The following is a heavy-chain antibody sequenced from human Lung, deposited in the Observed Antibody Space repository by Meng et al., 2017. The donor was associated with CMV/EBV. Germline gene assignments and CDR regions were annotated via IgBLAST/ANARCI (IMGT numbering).Heavy chain of an antibody. D-gene: IGHD1-26*01. Sequence: RSXRLSCAASGFTFSTFAMSWVRQAPGKGLQWVSVLYSGDDSPYYADSVKGRFTISRDNSKNMLYLQMNSLRAEESAVYFCAKGKWGGYYYYYGMDVWGQGXTVTVSS. CDR2: LYSGDDSP. V-gene: IGHV3-23*03. CDR3: AKGKWGGYYYYYGMDV. J-gene: IGHJ6*02. CDR1: GFTFSTFA.